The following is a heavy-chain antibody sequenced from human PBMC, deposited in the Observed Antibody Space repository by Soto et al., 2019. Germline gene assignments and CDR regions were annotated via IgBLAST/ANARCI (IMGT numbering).Heavy chain of an antibody. CDR3: AKDPDRYDYVWGTYRYIDH. CDR2: ISTSGGRP. J-gene: IGHJ4*02. D-gene: IGHD3-16*02. CDR1: GITFSNYA. Sequence: EVQLLESGGGLVQPGGSLRLSCTASGITFSNYAMSWVRQAPRKGLEWVSSISTSGGRPYYADSVKGRFTISRDNSKNTLYLQINSLRFEDTAVYYCAKDPDRYDYVWGTYRYIDHWGQGTLVTVSS. V-gene: IGHV3-23*01.